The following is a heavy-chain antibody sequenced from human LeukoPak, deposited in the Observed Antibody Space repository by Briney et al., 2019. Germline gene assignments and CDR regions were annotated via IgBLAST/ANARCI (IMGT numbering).Heavy chain of an antibody. CDR2: IKQDGSEK. J-gene: IGHJ4*02. CDR3: ARVGYDFWSGTESFDY. Sequence: GGSLRLSCAASGFTFSSYWMSWVRQAPGKGLEWVANIKQDGSEKYYVDSVKGRFTISRDNAKNSLYLRMNSLRAEDTAVYYCARVGYDFWSGTESFDYWGQGTLVTVSS. CDR1: GFTFSSYW. D-gene: IGHD3-3*01. V-gene: IGHV3-7*01.